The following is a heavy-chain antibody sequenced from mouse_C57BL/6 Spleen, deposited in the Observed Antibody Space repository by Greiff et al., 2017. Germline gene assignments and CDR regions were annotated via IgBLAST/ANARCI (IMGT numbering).Heavy chain of an antibody. V-gene: IGHV1-82*01. J-gene: IGHJ4*01. D-gene: IGHD2-13*01. CDR3: AREPPYGDGAMDY. CDR1: GYAFSSSW. Sequence: QVQLQQSGPELVQPGASVKISCKASGYAFSSSWMNWVKQRPGKGLEWIGRIYPGDGDTNYNGKFKGKATLTADKSSSTAYMHLSSLTSGDSAVYFCAREPPYGDGAMDYWGQGTSVTVSS. CDR2: IYPGDGDT.